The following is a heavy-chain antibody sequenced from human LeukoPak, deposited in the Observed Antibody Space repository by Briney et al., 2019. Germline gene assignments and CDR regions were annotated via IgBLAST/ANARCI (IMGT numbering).Heavy chain of an antibody. J-gene: IGHJ2*01. V-gene: IGHV3-21*01. CDR2: ISTSSTYI. CDR1: GFTFSSYG. CDR3: AREGRDGYNFYWYFDL. Sequence: GGSLRLSCAASGFTFSSYGMSWVRQAPGKGLEWVSSISTSSTYIYYADSVKGRFTISRDNAKNSLSLQMNSLRAEDTAVYYCAREGRDGYNFYWYFDLWGRGTLVTVSS. D-gene: IGHD5-24*01.